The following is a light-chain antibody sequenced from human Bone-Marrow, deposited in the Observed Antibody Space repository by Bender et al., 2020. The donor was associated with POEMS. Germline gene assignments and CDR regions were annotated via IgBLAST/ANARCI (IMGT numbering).Light chain of an antibody. CDR2: YDD. CDR1: SSNIGNHG. CDR3: SAWDDSLSGWV. V-gene: IGLV1-36*01. J-gene: IGLJ3*02. Sequence: QSVVTQPPSLSEAPRQRVTIPCSGSSSNIGNHGVNGYPQLPGEAPKLLIYYDDLLTPGVSDRFSASKSGTSASLAISELQSEDEALYYCSAWDDSLSGWVFGGGTKLTVL.